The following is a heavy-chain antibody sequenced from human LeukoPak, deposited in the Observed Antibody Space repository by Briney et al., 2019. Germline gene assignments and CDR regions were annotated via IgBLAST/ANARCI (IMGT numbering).Heavy chain of an antibody. V-gene: IGHV3-23*01. Sequence: AGGSLRLSCAASGFTFSSYTMSWVRQAPGKGLEWVSAISGSGGSTYYADSVKGRFTISRDNSKNTLYLQMNSLRAEDTAVYYCAKDIALNELPDTDYWGQGTLVTVSS. D-gene: IGHD1-26*01. J-gene: IGHJ4*02. CDR1: GFTFSSYT. CDR2: ISGSGGST. CDR3: AKDIALNELPDTDY.